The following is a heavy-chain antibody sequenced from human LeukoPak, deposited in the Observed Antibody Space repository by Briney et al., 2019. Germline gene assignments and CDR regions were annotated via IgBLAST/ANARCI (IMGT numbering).Heavy chain of an antibody. CDR3: ARGPNVLLWFGELLWEADY. D-gene: IGHD3-10*01. J-gene: IGHJ4*02. Sequence: GASVKVSCKASGYTFTSYGISWVRQAPGQGLEWMGWISAYNGNTNYAQKLQGIVTITTDTSTSTAYMELRSLRSDDTAVYYCARGPNVLLWFGELLWEADYWGQGTLVTVSS. CDR2: ISAYNGNT. CDR1: GYTFTSYG. V-gene: IGHV1-18*01.